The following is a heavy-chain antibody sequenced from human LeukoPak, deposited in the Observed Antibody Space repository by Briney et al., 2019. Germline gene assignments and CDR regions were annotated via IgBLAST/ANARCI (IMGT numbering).Heavy chain of an antibody. CDR2: IYYSGST. Sequence: SETLSLTCTVSGGSISSYYWSWIRQPPGKGLEWIGYIYYSGSTNYNPSLKSRVTISVKTSKNQFSLKLSSVTAADTAVYYCARVDGDGGYNWFDPWGQGTLVTVSS. CDR1: GGSISSYY. D-gene: IGHD4-17*01. V-gene: IGHV4-59*01. J-gene: IGHJ5*02. CDR3: ARVDGDGGYNWFDP.